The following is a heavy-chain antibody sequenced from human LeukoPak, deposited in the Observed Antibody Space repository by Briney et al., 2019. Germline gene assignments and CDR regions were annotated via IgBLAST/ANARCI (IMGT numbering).Heavy chain of an antibody. CDR3: ARTYLLGVDTAAMDV. CDR2: IDWDDDK. CDR1: EFSLSTSGMR. Sequence: SGPTLVNPTQTLTLTCTFSEFSLSTSGMRVSWIRQPPGKALEWLARIDWDDDKFYSTSLKIRLTISKDTSKNQVVLTMTNMEPVDTATYFCARTYLLGVDTAAMDVWGKGTTVTVSS. V-gene: IGHV2-70*04. J-gene: IGHJ6*03. D-gene: IGHD5-18*01.